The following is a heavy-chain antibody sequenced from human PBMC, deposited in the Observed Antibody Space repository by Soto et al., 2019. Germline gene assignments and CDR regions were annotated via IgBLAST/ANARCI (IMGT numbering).Heavy chain of an antibody. J-gene: IGHJ6*04. D-gene: IGHD6-6*01. Sequence: GGSLRLSCAASGFTFSSYAMSWVRQAPGKGLEWVSAISGSGGSTYYADSVKGRFTISRDNSKNTLYLQMNSPRAEDTAVYYCAKVPRAPIAARPQTPYYYYYGMDVWGKGTTVTVSS. CDR3: AKVPRAPIAARPQTPYYYYYGMDV. CDR2: ISGSGGST. V-gene: IGHV3-23*01. CDR1: GFTFSSYA.